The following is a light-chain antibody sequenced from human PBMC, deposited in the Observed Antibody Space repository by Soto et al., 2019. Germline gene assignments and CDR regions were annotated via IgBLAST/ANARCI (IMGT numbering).Light chain of an antibody. CDR3: MQALQTPLT. CDR2: LGS. V-gene: IGKV2-28*01. Sequence: DIVMTQSPLSLPVSPGEPASISCRSSQSLLQSDGYNHLNWYLQKPGQSPQLLIFLGSSRASGVPDRFSGSGSGTDSTLKISRVEAEDVGVYYCMQALQTPLTFGGGTKVEIK. J-gene: IGKJ4*01. CDR1: QSLLQSDGYNH.